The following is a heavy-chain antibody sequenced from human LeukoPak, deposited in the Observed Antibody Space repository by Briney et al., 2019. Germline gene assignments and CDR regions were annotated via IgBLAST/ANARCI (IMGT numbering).Heavy chain of an antibody. CDR2: ISAYNGNT. D-gene: IGHD1-14*01. CDR3: ARGSYGPPGTFPYGTDV. CDR1: GYTFTSYG. J-gene: IGHJ6*02. V-gene: IGHV1-18*01. Sequence: AASVKVSCKASGYTFTSYGISWVRRAPGQGLEWMGWISAYNGNTNYAQKLQGRVTMTTDTSTSTAYMELRSLRSDDTAVYYCARGSYGPPGTFPYGTDVWGQGTTVTVSS.